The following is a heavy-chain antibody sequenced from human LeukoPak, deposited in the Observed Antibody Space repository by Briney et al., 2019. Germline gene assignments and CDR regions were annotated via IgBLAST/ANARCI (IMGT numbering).Heavy chain of an antibody. CDR3: AKMGEDTAMVVGYYCYGMDV. CDR2: ISGSGGST. V-gene: IGHV3-23*01. CDR1: GFTFSSYA. D-gene: IGHD5-18*01. J-gene: IGHJ6*02. Sequence: GSLRLSCAASGFTFSSYAMSWVRQAPGKGLEWVSAISGSGGSTYYADSVKGRFTISRDNSKNTLYLQMNSLRAEDTAVYYCAKMGEDTAMVVGYYCYGMDVWGQGTTVSVSS.